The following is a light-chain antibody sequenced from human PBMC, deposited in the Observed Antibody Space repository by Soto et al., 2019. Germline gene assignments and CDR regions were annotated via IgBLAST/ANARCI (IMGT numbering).Light chain of an antibody. V-gene: IGKV1-5*01. CDR1: QSISSW. Sequence: DIQMTQSPSTLSASVGDRVTITCRASQSISSWLAWYQQKPGKAPKLLIYDASSLGSGVPSRFSGSGSGTGFTLTISSLQPDDFATYYCQQYETFGGGTKVDIK. CDR3: QQYET. J-gene: IGKJ4*01. CDR2: DAS.